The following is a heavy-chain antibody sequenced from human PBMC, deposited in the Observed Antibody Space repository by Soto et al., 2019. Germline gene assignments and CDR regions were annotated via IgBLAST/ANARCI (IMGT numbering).Heavy chain of an antibody. V-gene: IGHV4-59*01. CDR2: IYYSGST. CDR3: ARRYCSGGSCYAPFDY. Sequence: PSETLSLTCTVSGGSISSYYWSWIRQPPGKGLEWIGYIYYSGSTNYNPSLKSRVTISVDTSKNQFSLKLSSVTAADTAVYYCARRYCSGGSCYAPFDYWGQGTLVIVSS. CDR1: GGSISSYY. J-gene: IGHJ4*02. D-gene: IGHD2-15*01.